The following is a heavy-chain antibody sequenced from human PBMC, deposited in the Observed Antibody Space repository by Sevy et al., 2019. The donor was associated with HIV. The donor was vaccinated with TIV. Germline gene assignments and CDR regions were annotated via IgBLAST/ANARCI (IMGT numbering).Heavy chain of an antibody. Sequence: GGSLRLSCAASGFTFSDHYMEWVRQAPGKGLEWVGRTRNKADGYTTEYAASVKGRFTISRDDSENSLYLQMNSLKTEDTAVYYCSTHAGIAAAGRVFDYWAQGALVTVSS. J-gene: IGHJ4*02. CDR2: TRNKADGYTT. V-gene: IGHV3-72*01. CDR1: GFTFSDHY. D-gene: IGHD6-13*01. CDR3: STHAGIAAAGRVFDY.